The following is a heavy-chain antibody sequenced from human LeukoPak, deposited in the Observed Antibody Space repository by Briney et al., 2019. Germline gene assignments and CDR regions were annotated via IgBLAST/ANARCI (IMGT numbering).Heavy chain of an antibody. CDR2: IYHSGST. CDR3: ARRRPWAAHDY. J-gene: IGHJ4*02. V-gene: IGHV4-38-2*02. CDR1: GYSISSGYY. D-gene: IGHD7-27*01. Sequence: PSETLSLTCTVSGYSISSGYYWGWIRQPPGKGLEWIGSIYHSGSTNYNPSLKSRVTISVDTSKNQFSLKLSSVTAADTAVYYCARRRPWAAHDYWGQGTLVTVSS.